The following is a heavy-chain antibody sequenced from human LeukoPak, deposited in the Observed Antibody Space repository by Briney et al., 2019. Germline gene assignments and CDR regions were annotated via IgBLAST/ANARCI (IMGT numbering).Heavy chain of an antibody. D-gene: IGHD3-22*01. CDR2: MNPNSGNT. CDR1: GYTFTSYD. J-gene: IGHJ5*02. CDR3: ARNYYDSSGYYNWFDP. Sequence: EASVKVSCKASGYTFTSYDINWVRQATGQGLEWMGWMNPNSGNTGYAQKFQGRVTMTRNTSISTAYMELSSLRFEDTAVYYCARNYYDSSGYYNWFDPWGQGTLVTVSS. V-gene: IGHV1-8*01.